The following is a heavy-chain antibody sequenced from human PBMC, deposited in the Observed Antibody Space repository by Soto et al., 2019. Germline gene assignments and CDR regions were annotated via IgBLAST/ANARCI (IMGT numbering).Heavy chain of an antibody. J-gene: IGHJ6*02. V-gene: IGHV1-3*01. CDR1: GYTFTSYA. CDR2: INAGNGNT. Sequence: ASVKVSCKASGYTFTSYALHWVRQAPGQRLEWMGWINAGNGNTKYSQKFQGRVTITRDTSANTAYMELSSLRSEDTAVYYCARLGGYCSSTNCYGYYGMDVWGQGTTVTVSS. CDR3: ARLGGYCSSTNCYGYYGMDV. D-gene: IGHD2-2*01.